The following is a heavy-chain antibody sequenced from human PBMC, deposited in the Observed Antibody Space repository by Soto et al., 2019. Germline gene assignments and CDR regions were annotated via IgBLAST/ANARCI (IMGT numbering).Heavy chain of an antibody. CDR3: AKGRIVGATSFDY. J-gene: IGHJ4*02. Sequence: PGGSLRLSCVASGFTFASYPMSWVRQAPGKGLEWVSAVSGSGDSTYYADSVKGRFTISRDSSKNTLYLQMNSLRVEDTAVYYCAKGRIVGATSFDYWGQGALVTVS. D-gene: IGHD1-26*01. V-gene: IGHV3-23*01. CDR2: VSGSGDST. CDR1: GFTFASYP.